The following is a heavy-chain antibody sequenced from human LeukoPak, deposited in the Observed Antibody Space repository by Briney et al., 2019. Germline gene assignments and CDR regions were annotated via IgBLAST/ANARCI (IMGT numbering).Heavy chain of an antibody. CDR2: IYYSGRT. CDR1: GGSISSSSYY. Sequence: SETLSLTCTVSGGSISSSSYYWGWIRQPPGKGLEWIGSIYYSGRTYYSPSLKSRVTISVDTSKNQFSLKLSSVTAADTAVYYCARGYGRYFDYWGQGTLVTVSS. D-gene: IGHD5-18*01. J-gene: IGHJ4*02. V-gene: IGHV4-39*07. CDR3: ARGYGRYFDY.